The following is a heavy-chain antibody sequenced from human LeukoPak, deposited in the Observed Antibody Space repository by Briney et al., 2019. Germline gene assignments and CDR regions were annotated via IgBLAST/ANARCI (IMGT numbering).Heavy chain of an antibody. Sequence: GASVKVSCKASGYTFTNYNIHWVRQAPGQVLQWMGIINPSDGSTINAQRFQGRVTMTRDSSTSTVYMEVNSLRSEDTAVYYCATGASEMATTQYYFDYWGQGTLVTVSS. CDR1: GYTFTNYN. J-gene: IGHJ4*02. D-gene: IGHD5-24*01. CDR3: ATGASEMATTQYYFDY. V-gene: IGHV1-46*01. CDR2: INPSDGST.